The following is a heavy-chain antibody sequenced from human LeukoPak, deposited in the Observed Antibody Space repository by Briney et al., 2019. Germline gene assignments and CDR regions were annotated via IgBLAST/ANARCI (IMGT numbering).Heavy chain of an antibody. V-gene: IGHV4-39*01. J-gene: IGHJ6*03. Sequence: SETLSLTCTVSGGSISTSAFYWGWIRQPPGKGLEWIGSIYDSGNEFYNPSLKSRVTISADTSKNQFSLKLNSVTAADTAMYYCARRISDYYYYYMDVWGEGITVTVSS. CDR1: GGSISTSAFY. CDR3: ARRISDYYYYYMDV. D-gene: IGHD2/OR15-2a*01. CDR2: IYDSGNE.